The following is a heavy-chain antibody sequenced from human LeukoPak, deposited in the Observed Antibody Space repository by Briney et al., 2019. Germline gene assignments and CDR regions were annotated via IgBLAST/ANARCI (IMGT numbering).Heavy chain of an antibody. Sequence: GASVKVSFKVSGYTLTELSMHWVRQAPGKGLEWMGGFDPEDGETIYAQKFQGRVTMTEDTSTDTAYMELSSLRSEDTAVYYCATVNTIFSLSAFDIWGQGTMVTVSS. V-gene: IGHV1-24*01. D-gene: IGHD3-9*01. CDR2: FDPEDGET. CDR3: ATVNTIFSLSAFDI. CDR1: GYTLTELS. J-gene: IGHJ3*02.